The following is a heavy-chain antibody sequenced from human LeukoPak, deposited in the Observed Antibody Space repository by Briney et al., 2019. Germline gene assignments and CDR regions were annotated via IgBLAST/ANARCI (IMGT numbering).Heavy chain of an antibody. CDR2: ISGSGGST. V-gene: IGHV3-23*01. J-gene: IGHJ4*02. D-gene: IGHD2-15*01. CDR3: AKDLRYCSGGSCH. CDR1: GFTFSSYA. Sequence: PGGSLRLSCAASGFTFSSYAMSWVRHAPGKGLEWVSAISGSGGSTYYADSVKGRFTISRDNSKNTLYLQMNSLRAEDTAVYYCAKDLRYCSGGSCHWGQGTLVTVSS.